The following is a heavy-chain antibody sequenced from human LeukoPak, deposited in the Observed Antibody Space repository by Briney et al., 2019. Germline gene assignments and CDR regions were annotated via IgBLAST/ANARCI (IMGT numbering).Heavy chain of an antibody. D-gene: IGHD2-2*01. CDR2: ISSGSNYI. J-gene: IGHJ5*02. V-gene: IGHV3-21*01. CDR3: ARDGSDCSSTNCFKGCFDP. Sequence: GGALRLSCSASGFTFSTYTMNWVRQAPGKGLEWVSSISSGSNYINYADSVKGRFTISRDNTKNSLYLQINSLTAEDTAVYYCARDGSDCSSTNCFKGCFDPWGQGTLVTVSS. CDR1: GFTFSTYT.